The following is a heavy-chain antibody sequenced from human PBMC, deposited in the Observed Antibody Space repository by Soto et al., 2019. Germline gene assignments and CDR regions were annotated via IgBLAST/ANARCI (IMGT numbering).Heavy chain of an antibody. CDR1: GFSVSSNY. Sequence: EVQVVESGGGLVQPGGSLRLSCAASGFSVSSNYMSWVRQAPGKGLEWVSVIYSGGSIYYADSVQGRFTTSRDNSKNTLYLQMNSLRAEDTAVYYCAGERRDGVTIWDQGVLVTVSS. J-gene: IGHJ4*02. CDR2: IYSGGSI. CDR3: AGERRDGVTI. V-gene: IGHV3-66*01. D-gene: IGHD3-3*01.